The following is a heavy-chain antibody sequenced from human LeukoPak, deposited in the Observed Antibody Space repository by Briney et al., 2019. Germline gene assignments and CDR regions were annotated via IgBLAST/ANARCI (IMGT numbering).Heavy chain of an antibody. Sequence: SETLSLTCTVSGGSISSSSYYWGWIRQPPGTGLEWIGSIYYSGSTYYNPSLKSRVTISVDTSKNQFSLKLSSVTAADTAVYYCARRGFTIFGVVIRPKGAFDVWGQGTMVTVSS. V-gene: IGHV4-39*01. J-gene: IGHJ3*01. CDR1: GGSISSSSYY. CDR3: ARRGFTIFGVVIRPKGAFDV. CDR2: IYYSGST. D-gene: IGHD3-3*01.